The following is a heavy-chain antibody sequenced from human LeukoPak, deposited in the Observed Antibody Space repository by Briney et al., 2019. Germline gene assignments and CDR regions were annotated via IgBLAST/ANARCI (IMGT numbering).Heavy chain of an antibody. J-gene: IGHJ4*02. CDR1: GASISGNSFY. Sequence: SETLSLTCTVSGASISGNSFYWGWVRQPPGKGLEWIGNIYYTGITYYNPSLKSRVTISVDTSKNQFSLRLNSVTAADTAIYYCASPGIPTFDYWGQGTLVTVSS. CDR2: IYYTGIT. V-gene: IGHV4-39*01. D-gene: IGHD3-10*01. CDR3: ASPGIPTFDY.